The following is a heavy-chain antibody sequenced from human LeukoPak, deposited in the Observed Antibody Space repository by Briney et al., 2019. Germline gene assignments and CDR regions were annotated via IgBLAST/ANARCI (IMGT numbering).Heavy chain of an antibody. Sequence: GGSLRLSCAASGFTFSSYEMHWVRQAPGKGLEWVSYISSSGSTIYYADSVKGRFTISRDNAKNPLHLQMNSLRAEDTAVYYCARDYGGSSPFDYWGQGTLVTVSS. D-gene: IGHD4-23*01. V-gene: IGHV3-48*03. CDR3: ARDYGGSSPFDY. CDR1: GFTFSSYE. J-gene: IGHJ4*02. CDR2: ISSSGSTI.